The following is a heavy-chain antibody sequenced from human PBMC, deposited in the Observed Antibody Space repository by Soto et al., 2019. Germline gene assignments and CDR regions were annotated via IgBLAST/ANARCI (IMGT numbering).Heavy chain of an antibody. V-gene: IGHV2-5*02. CDR3: AHKDGDNAHFDY. Sequence: QITLKESGPTLVKPTQTLTLTCTFSGFSLSSIGVGVGWIRQHPGKALECLALIYWDDDKRYRPSLNSRLTITKDTSKNQVVLSMTNMDPVDTATYYCAHKDGDNAHFDYWGQGTLFTVSS. D-gene: IGHD2-15*01. CDR2: IYWDDDK. J-gene: IGHJ4*02. CDR1: GFSLSSIGVG.